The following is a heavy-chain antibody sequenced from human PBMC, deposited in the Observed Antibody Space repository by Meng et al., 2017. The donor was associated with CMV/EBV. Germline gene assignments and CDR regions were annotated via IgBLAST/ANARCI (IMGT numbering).Heavy chain of an antibody. CDR2: IYSGGST. Sequence: GESLKISCAASGFTVSSNYMRWVRQAPGKGLEWVSVIYSGGSTYYADSVKGRFTISRDNSKNTLYLQMNSLRAADTAVYYCARDGLRFLDGMDVWGQGTTVTVSS. V-gene: IGHV3-53*01. J-gene: IGHJ6*02. D-gene: IGHD3-3*01. CDR1: GFTVSSNY. CDR3: ARDGLRFLDGMDV.